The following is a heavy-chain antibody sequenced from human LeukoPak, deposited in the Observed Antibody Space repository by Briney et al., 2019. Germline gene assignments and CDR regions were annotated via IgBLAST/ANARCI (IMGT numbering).Heavy chain of an antibody. Sequence: GGSLRLSCAASGFTFDDYAVHWVRQVPGKGLEWVSGFNWNTGNIDYADSVKGRFTFSRDNAKNSLYLQMNSLRTEDTAFYYCAKVHCSSADCFTGGFDCWGQGTLVIVSS. D-gene: IGHD2-2*02. CDR3: AKVHCSSADCFTGGFDC. J-gene: IGHJ4*02. CDR1: GFTFDDYA. V-gene: IGHV3-9*01. CDR2: FNWNTGNI.